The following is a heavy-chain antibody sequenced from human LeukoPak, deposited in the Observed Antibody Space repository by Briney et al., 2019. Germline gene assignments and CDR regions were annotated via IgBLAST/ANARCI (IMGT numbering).Heavy chain of an antibody. CDR3: AGDRGNYERQYWFDP. CDR1: GGTFSSYA. CDR2: IIPIFGTA. D-gene: IGHD4-11*01. J-gene: IGHJ5*02. V-gene: IGHV1-69*13. Sequence: ASVKVSCKASGGTFSSYAISWVRQAPGQGLEWMGGIIPIFGTANYAQKFQGRVTITADESTSTAYMELSSLRSEDTAVYYCAGDRGNYERQYWFDPWGQGTLVTVSS.